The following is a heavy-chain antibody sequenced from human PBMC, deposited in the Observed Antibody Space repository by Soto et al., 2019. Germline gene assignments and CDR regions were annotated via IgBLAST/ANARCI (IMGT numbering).Heavy chain of an antibody. Sequence: ASVKVSCEASGYTFTSYYIHWVRQAPGEGLEWMGIINPSGGSTSYAQKFQGRVTMTRDTSTSTVYMELSSLRFEDTAVYYCARDRGNLWGYYYYGMDVWGQGTTVTVSS. CDR1: GYTFTSYY. CDR3: ARDRGNLWGYYYYGMDV. J-gene: IGHJ6*02. V-gene: IGHV1-46*01. CDR2: INPSGGST. D-gene: IGHD2-15*01.